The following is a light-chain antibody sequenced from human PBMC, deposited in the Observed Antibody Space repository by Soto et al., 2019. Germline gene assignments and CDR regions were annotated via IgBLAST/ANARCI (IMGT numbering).Light chain of an antibody. CDR2: RNN. J-gene: IGLJ2*01. CDR1: SSNIGSNY. Sequence: QSVLTQPPSASGTPGQRVTISCSGSSSNIGSNYVYWYQQLPGTAPKLLIYRNNQRPSGVPDRFSGSKSGTSASLAISGLXXXXXXXXYCAAWDDSLSGQVVFGGGTKLTVL. V-gene: IGLV1-47*01. CDR3: AAWDDSLSGQVV.